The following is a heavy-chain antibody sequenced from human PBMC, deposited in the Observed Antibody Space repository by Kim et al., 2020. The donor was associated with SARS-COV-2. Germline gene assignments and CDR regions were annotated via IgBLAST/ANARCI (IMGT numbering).Heavy chain of an antibody. Sequence: TSYAAPVKGRFTISRDNAKNTLYLQMNSLRAEDTAVYYCARVAGAPHFDYWGQGTLVTVSS. D-gene: IGHD1-26*01. CDR3: ARVAGAPHFDY. V-gene: IGHV3-74*01. CDR2: T. J-gene: IGHJ4*02.